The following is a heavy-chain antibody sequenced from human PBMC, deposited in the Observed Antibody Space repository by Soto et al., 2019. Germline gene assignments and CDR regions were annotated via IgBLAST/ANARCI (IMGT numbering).Heavy chain of an antibody. V-gene: IGHV3-23*01. J-gene: IGHJ4*02. Sequence: PGGSLRLSCAASGFTFSSYAMSWVRQAPGKGLEWVSAISGSGGSTYYADSVKGRFTISRDNSKNTLYLQMNSLRAEDTAVYYCANTPIAAAGTWEFDYWGQGTLVPVSS. CDR3: ANTPIAAAGTWEFDY. CDR1: GFTFSSYA. CDR2: ISGSGGST. D-gene: IGHD6-13*01.